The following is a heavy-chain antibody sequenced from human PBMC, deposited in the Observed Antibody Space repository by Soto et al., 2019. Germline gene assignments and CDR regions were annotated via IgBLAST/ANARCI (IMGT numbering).Heavy chain of an antibody. J-gene: IGHJ6*02. CDR1: GFTFSSYE. Sequence: GGSLRLSCAASGFTFSSYEMNWVRQAPGKGLEWVSYISSSGSTIYYADSVKGRFTISRDNAKNSLYLQMNSLRAEDTAVYYCAKGGYCSSKSCPYYYGMDVWGQGTTVTVSS. V-gene: IGHV3-48*03. D-gene: IGHD2-2*01. CDR2: ISSSGSTI. CDR3: AKGGYCSSKSCPYYYGMDV.